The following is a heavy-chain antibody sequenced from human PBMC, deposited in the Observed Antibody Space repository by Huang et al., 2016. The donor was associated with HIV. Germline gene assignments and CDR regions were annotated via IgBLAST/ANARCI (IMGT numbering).Heavy chain of an antibody. D-gene: IGHD3-10*01. CDR1: CTFTNYG. J-gene: IGHJ4*02. Sequence: CTFTNYGFDWGREARGKGLEWVGWVSGNSGEINYELKFEVRVSMTTDTTSVTAYMELRRLTSDDTATYYCVRDSLYFGDFLFDHWGQGTPVTVSA. CDR2: VSGNSGEI. CDR3: VRDSLYFGDFLFDH. V-gene: IGHV1-18*04.